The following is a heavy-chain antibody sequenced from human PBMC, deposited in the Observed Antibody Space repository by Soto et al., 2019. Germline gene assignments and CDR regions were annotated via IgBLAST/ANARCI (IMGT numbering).Heavy chain of an antibody. J-gene: IGHJ4*02. CDR3: TTRTYGDYDLVDY. CDR1: GFTFSGSA. V-gene: IGHV3-73*01. D-gene: IGHD4-17*01. Sequence: GGSLRLSCAASGFTFSGSAMHWVRQASGKGLEWVGRIRSKANSYATAYAASVKGRFTISRDDSKNTAYLQMNSLKTEDTAVYYCTTRTYGDYDLVDYWGQGTLVTVSS. CDR2: IRSKANSYAT.